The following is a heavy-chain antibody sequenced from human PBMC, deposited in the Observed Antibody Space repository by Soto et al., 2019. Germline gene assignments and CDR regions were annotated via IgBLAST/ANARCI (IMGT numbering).Heavy chain of an antibody. CDR3: ARSPPACGNDY. J-gene: IGHJ4*02. CDR2: MNPNSGNT. D-gene: IGHD2-21*01. Sequence: ASVNVSCNASGYTFTSYDINWVRQATGQGLEWMGWMNPNSGNTGYAQKFQGRVTMTRNTSISTAYMELSSLRSEDTAVYYCARSPPACGNDYWGQGTLVTVSS. CDR1: GYTFTSYD. V-gene: IGHV1-8*01.